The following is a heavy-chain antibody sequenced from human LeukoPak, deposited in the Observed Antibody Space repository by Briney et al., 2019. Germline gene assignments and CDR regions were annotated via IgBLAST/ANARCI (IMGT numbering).Heavy chain of an antibody. J-gene: IGHJ4*02. D-gene: IGHD3-22*01. Sequence: ASVKVSCKASGYTFTSYGISWVRQAPGQGLEWMGWISAYNGNTNYAQKLQGRVTMTTDTSTSTAYMELRSLRSDDTAVYYCAKSLRTSYYYCAFDYWGQGTLVTVSS. CDR2: ISAYNGNT. CDR3: AKSLRTSYYYCAFDY. CDR1: GYTFTSYG. V-gene: IGHV1-18*04.